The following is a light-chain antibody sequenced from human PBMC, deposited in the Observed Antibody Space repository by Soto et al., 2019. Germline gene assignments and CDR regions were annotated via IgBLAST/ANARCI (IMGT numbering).Light chain of an antibody. Sequence: EIVMTQSPATLSVSPGERVTLSCRASQSVSSNLAWYQQKPGQSPRLLIYGASTRATGIPARFSGSGSGTEFTLTISSLQSEDFAVYCCQQYINLWTFGQGTKVEIK. J-gene: IGKJ1*01. CDR3: QQYINLWT. V-gene: IGKV3-15*01. CDR2: GAS. CDR1: QSVSSN.